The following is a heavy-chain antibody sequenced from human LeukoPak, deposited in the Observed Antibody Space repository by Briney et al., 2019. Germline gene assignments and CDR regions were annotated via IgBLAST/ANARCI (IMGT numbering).Heavy chain of an antibody. CDR1: GGTFSSYA. D-gene: IGHD3-16*01. J-gene: IGHJ4*02. V-gene: IGHV1-69*06. CDR2: IIPIFGTA. Sequence: ASVKVSCKASGGTFSSYAISWVRQAPGQGLEWMGGIIPIFGTANYAQKFQGRVTMTEDTSTDTAYMELSSLRSEDTAVYYCATLGARHGLGFDYWGQGTLVTVSS. CDR3: ATLGARHGLGFDY.